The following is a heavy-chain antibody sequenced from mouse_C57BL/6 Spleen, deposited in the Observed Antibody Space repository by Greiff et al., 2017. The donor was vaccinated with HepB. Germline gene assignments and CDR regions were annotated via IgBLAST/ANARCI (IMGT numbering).Heavy chain of an antibody. CDR1: GYAFTNYL. CDR2: INPGSGDT. J-gene: IGHJ4*01. Sequence: QVQLQQSGAELVRPGTSVKVSCKASGYAFTNYLIEWVKQRPGQGLEWIGVINPGSGDTNYNEKFKGKATLTADKSSSTAYMQLSSLTSEDSAVYFCARGIIYYGSPYAMDYWGQGTSVTVSS. CDR3: ARGIIYYGSPYAMDY. V-gene: IGHV1-54*01. D-gene: IGHD1-1*01.